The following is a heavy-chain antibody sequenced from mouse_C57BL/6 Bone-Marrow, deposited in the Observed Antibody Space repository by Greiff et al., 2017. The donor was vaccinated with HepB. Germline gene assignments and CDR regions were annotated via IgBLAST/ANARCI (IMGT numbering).Heavy chain of an antibody. CDR2: IDPEDGET. J-gene: IGHJ4*01. CDR1: GFNIKDYY. D-gene: IGHD2-5*01. CDR3: ASSYYSNYDAMDY. V-gene: IGHV14-2*01. Sequence: VQLQQSGAELVKPGASVKLSCTASGFNIKDYYMHWVKQRTEQGLEWIGRIDPEDGETKYAEKFQGKATITADTSSNTAYLQLSSLTSEDTAVYVCASSYYSNYDAMDYWGQGTSVTVSS.